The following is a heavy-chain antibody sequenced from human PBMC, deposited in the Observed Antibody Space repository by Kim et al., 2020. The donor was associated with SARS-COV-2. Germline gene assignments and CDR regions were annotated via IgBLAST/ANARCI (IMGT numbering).Heavy chain of an antibody. V-gene: IGHV3-72*01. CDR3: ARGSRRGVNQYYYGLDV. CDR2: IRNKAKTYTT. Sequence: GGSLRLSCVASGFTFSDHYMDWVRQAPGKGLEWVGRIRNKAKTYTTEYAASVKGRFTISRDDSKNSLYLQMNNLKIEDTAVYYCARGSRRGVNQYYYGLDVWGPGTRVTVSS. J-gene: IGHJ6*02. CDR1: GFTFSDHY. D-gene: IGHD3-10*01.